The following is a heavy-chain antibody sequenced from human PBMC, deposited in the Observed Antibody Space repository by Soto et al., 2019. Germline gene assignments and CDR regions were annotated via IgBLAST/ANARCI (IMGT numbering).Heavy chain of an antibody. D-gene: IGHD2-2*01. CDR2: ISHDGSNK. CDR3: AKDNCISTSCYRLYNWFDP. Sequence: QVQLVESGGGVVQPGRSLRLSCAASGFTFSSYGMHWVRQAPGKGLEWVAVISHDGSNKYYGDSVKGRFTISRDNSKNTLYLQMNSLRAEDTAVYYCAKDNCISTSCYRLYNWFDPWGQGTLVTLSS. V-gene: IGHV3-30*18. CDR1: GFTFSSYG. J-gene: IGHJ5*02.